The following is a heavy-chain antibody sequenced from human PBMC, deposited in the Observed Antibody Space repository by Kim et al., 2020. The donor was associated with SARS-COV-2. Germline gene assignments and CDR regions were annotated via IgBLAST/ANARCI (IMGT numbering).Heavy chain of an antibody. CDR2: IYSGGST. CDR3: ARVSRIASDFDY. Sequence: GGSLRLSCAASGFTVSSNYMSWVRQDPGKGLEWGSVIYSGGSTYYADSVKGRFTISRDNSKNTLYLQMNSLRAEDTAVYYCARVSRIASDFDYWGQGTLVTVSS. J-gene: IGHJ4*02. CDR1: GFTVSSNY. V-gene: IGHV3-53*01.